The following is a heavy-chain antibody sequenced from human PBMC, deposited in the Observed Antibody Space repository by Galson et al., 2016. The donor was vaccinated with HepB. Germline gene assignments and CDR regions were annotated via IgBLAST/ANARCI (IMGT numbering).Heavy chain of an antibody. V-gene: IGHV3-7*01. J-gene: IGHJ4*02. CDR2: IKPDGTTK. Sequence: SLRLSCAASGFSFGNSWMTWVRQAPEKGLEWVANIKPDGTTKNYVGSVRGRFTIARDNAKNSLYLQTNSLRPEDTATYYCARPVSADEGLGNWGQGTLVTVSS. CDR1: GFSFGNSW. D-gene: IGHD2-8*01. CDR3: ARPVSADEGLGN.